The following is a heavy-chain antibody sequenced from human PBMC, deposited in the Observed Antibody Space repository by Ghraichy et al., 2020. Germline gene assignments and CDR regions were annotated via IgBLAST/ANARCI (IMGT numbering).Heavy chain of an antibody. CDR1: GFTFSDFY. J-gene: IGHJ5*02. Sequence: GGSLRLSCAASGFTFSDFYMDWVRQPPGKGLEWVGRIKKKVDSYTTEYAASVKGRFTISRDDSKSSLYLQMNSLKIEDAAVYYCGRIWSGAPWGQGTLVTVS. D-gene: IGHD3-3*01. CDR3: GRIWSGAP. V-gene: IGHV3-72*01. CDR2: IKKKVDSYTT.